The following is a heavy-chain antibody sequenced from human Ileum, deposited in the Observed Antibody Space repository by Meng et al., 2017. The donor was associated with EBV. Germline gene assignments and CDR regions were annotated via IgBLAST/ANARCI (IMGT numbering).Heavy chain of an antibody. Sequence: QVQLQEARPGLVKPSDTLSLTCAVSGYSISSTNWWGWIRQPPGKGLEWIGYIYYSGSTSYNPSLKSRVTMSVDTSKNQSSLNLNSVTAVDTAVYYCARNVPGTSAYYDWGQGTLVTVSS. CDR3: ARNVPGTSAYYD. V-gene: IGHV4-28*01. D-gene: IGHD3-22*01. CDR2: IYYSGST. CDR1: GYSISSTNW. J-gene: IGHJ4*02.